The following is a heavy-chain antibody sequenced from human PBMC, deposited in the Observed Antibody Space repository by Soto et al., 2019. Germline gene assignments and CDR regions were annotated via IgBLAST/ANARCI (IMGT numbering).Heavy chain of an antibody. CDR2: IYYSGST. D-gene: IGHD2-2*01. CDR3: ARDNMYHNWFDP. Sequence: SETLSLTCTVSGGSISSYYWSWIRQPPGKGLEWIGYIYYSGSTNYNPSLKSRVTISVDTSKNQFSLKLSSVTAADTAVYYCARDNMYHNWFDPWGQGTLVTVSS. J-gene: IGHJ5*02. V-gene: IGHV4-59*01. CDR1: GGSISSYY.